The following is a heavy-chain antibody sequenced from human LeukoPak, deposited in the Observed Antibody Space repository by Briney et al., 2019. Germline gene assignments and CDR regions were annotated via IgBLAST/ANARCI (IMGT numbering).Heavy chain of an antibody. CDR1: GFTLSDYF. CDR2: ISKTGATI. J-gene: IGHJ4*02. CDR3: AREDYGGTNFDQ. D-gene: IGHD4-23*01. V-gene: IGHV3-11*01. Sequence: PGGSLRLSCAASGFTLSDYFMIWVRQAPGKGLQWVAYISKTGATIQYEDSVKSRFTISRDNAQNALYLQMNSLRVDDTGMYFCAREDYGGTNFDQWGQGTLVTVSS.